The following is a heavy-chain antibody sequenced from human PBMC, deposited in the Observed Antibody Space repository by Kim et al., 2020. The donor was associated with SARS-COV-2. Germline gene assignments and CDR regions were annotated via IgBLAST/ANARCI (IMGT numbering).Heavy chain of an antibody. CDR3: TTPGANDP. CDR2: ITSKPHGGET. CDR1: GLTFSNAW. V-gene: IGHV3-15*01. Sequence: GGSLILSCAVSGLTFSNAWMTWVRQAPGKGLQWVARITSKPHGGETDYAAPVKGRFTVSRDDSKNTVYLQMNSLKMEDTAVYYCTTPGANDPWGQGTLVT. D-gene: IGHD1-26*01. J-gene: IGHJ5*02.